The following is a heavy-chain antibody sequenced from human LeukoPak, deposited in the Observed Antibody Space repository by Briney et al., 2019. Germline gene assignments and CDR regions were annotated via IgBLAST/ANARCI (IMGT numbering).Heavy chain of an antibody. CDR3: ARDRRDAFDI. J-gene: IGHJ3*02. D-gene: IGHD6-6*01. CDR2: TYYSGST. V-gene: IGHV4-59*01. CDR1: GGSISSYY. Sequence: SETLSLTCTVSGGSISSYYWSWIRQPPGKGPEWIGYTYYSGSTNYNPSLKSRVTISVDTSKNQFSLKLSSVTAADTAVYYCARDRRDAFDIWGQGTMVTVSS.